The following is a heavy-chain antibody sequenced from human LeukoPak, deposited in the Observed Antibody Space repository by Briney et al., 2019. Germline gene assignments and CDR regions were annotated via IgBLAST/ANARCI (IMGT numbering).Heavy chain of an antibody. CDR3: AKSWEYSNPFDY. Sequence: GGSLRFSCAASGFTLSSFAMSWVRQAPGKGLEWVSAISGSVGTTYYADSVKGRFTISRDNSKNTLYLQMNSLRAEDTAVYYCAKSWEYSNPFDYWGQGTLVTVSS. V-gene: IGHV3-23*01. D-gene: IGHD6-6*01. J-gene: IGHJ4*02. CDR1: GFTLSSFA. CDR2: ISGSVGTT.